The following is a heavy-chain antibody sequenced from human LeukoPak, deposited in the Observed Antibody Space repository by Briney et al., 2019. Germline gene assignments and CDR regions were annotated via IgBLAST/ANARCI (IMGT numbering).Heavy chain of an antibody. J-gene: IGHJ4*02. Sequence: SETLSLTCTVSGGSISSYYWSWIRQPPGKGLEWIGYIYYSGSTNYNPSLKSRVTISVDTSKNQFSLKLTSVTAADTAVYFCARASGNYFGSFDYWGQGTLVTVSS. CDR3: ARASGNYFGSFDY. V-gene: IGHV4-59*12. CDR1: GGSISSYY. CDR2: IYYSGST. D-gene: IGHD1-26*01.